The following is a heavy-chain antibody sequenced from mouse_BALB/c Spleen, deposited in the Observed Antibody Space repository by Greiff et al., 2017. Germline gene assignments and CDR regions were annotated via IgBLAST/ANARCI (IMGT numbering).Heavy chain of an antibody. CDR1: GYTFTNYW. J-gene: IGHJ4*01. CDR2: IYPGGGYT. D-gene: IGHD2-4*01. V-gene: IGHV1-63*02. CDR3: ARGLRREDAMDY. Sequence: QVQLKQSGAELVRPGTSVKISCKASGYTFTNYWLGWVKQRPGHGLEWIGDIYPGGGYTNYNEKFKGKATLTADTSSSTAYMQLSSLTSEDSAVYFCARGLRREDAMDYWGQGTSVTVSS.